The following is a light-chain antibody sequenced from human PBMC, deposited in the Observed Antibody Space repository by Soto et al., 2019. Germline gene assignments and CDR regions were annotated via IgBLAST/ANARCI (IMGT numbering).Light chain of an antibody. Sequence: QSVLTQPPSASGTPGQRVTISCSGSSSNIGSNYVFWYLQLPGTAPKVLMYRNSQRPSGVPDRFSGSKSGTSASLAISGLRSEDEADYYCASWDDSLSGFVVFGGGTKLTVL. J-gene: IGLJ2*01. V-gene: IGLV1-47*01. CDR3: ASWDDSLSGFVV. CDR2: RNS. CDR1: SSNIGSNY.